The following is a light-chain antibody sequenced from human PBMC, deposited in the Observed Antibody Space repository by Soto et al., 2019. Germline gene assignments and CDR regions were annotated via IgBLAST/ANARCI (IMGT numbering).Light chain of an antibody. Sequence: TQSAVAVSVSPGERATLSCRASRNVVSKLSWYMKKPGKSPRLLISGASTRADAFPARFSGSGSGTEFILTISSLQSEDFALYYSPHSADRPFPFAQRTK. CDR2: GAS. CDR1: RNVVSK. V-gene: IGKV3-15*01. J-gene: IGKJ1*01. CDR3: PHSADRPFP.